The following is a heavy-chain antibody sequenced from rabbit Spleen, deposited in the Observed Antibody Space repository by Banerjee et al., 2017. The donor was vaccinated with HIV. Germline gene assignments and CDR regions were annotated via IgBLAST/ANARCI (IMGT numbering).Heavy chain of an antibody. D-gene: IGHD1-1*01. J-gene: IGHJ4*01. CDR3: ARDLVSVIGWHFTL. CDR2: INVVTGKS. V-gene: IGHV1S40*01. CDR1: GFSLSGSYW. Sequence: QSLEESGGDLVKTGASLTLTCTASGFSLSGSYWICWVRQAPGKGLEWISCINVVTGKSVYASWAKGRFTMSRTSSTTVTLQMTSLTAADTATYFCARDLVSVIGWHFTLWGPGTLVTVS.